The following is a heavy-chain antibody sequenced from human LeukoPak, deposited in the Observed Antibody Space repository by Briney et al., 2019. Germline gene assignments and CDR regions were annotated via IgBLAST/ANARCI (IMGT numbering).Heavy chain of an antibody. CDR1: GFTFSSYG. CDR2: IWYDGSNK. D-gene: IGHD3-22*01. V-gene: IGHV3-33*01. J-gene: IGHJ6*02. Sequence: GGSLRLSCAVSGFTFSSYGMHWVRQAPGKGLEWVAVIWYDGSNKYYADSVKGRFTISRDNSKNTLYLQMNSLRAEDTAVYYCAGYDSSGYYPDYYYGMDVWGQGTTVTVSS. CDR3: AGYDSSGYYPDYYYGMDV.